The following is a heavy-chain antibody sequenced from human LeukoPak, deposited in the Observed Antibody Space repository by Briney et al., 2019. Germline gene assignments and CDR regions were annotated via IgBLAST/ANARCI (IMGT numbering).Heavy chain of an antibody. CDR1: GFTFSGYA. D-gene: IGHD3-3*01. J-gene: IGHJ6*02. CDR2: ISYDGSYK. V-gene: IGHV3-30*03. CDR3: AREPYYDFWSGYTYYYYGMDV. Sequence: GGSLRLSRAASGFTFSGYAMSWVRQAPGKGLEWVAVISYDGSYKFYADSVKGRFTISRDNSKSTLYLQMNSLRAEDTAVYYCAREPYYDFWSGYTYYYYGMDVWGQGTTVTVSS.